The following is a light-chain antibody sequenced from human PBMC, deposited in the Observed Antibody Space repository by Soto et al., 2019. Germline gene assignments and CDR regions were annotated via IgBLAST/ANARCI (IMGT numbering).Light chain of an antibody. CDR3: QQYYSYPRT. CDR1: QGISSY. Sequence: AIRMTQSPSSFSASTGDRVTITCRASQGISSYLAWYQQKPGKAPKLLIYAASTLQSGVPSRFSGSGSGTDFTLTISCPQSEDFATYYCQQYYSYPRTFGQGTKGDIK. J-gene: IGKJ1*01. CDR2: AAS. V-gene: IGKV1-8*01.